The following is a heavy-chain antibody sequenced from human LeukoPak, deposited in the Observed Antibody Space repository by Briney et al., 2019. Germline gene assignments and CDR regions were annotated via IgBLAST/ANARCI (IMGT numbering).Heavy chain of an antibody. CDR2: MNPNSGNI. J-gene: IGHJ6*03. CDR3: ARVTAMSDPYYYYYMDV. CDR1: GYTFTSYD. V-gene: IGHV1-8*03. D-gene: IGHD5-18*01. Sequence: ASVKVSCKASGYTFTSYDINWVRQATGQGLEWMGWMNPNSGNIGYAQKFQGRVTITRNTSISTAYMELSSLRSEDTAVYYCARVTAMSDPYYYYYMDVWGKGTTVTVSS.